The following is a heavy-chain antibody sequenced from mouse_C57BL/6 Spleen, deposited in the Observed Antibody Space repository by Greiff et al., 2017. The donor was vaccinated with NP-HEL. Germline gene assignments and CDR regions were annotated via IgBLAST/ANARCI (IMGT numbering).Heavy chain of an antibody. CDR2: IDPNSGGT. J-gene: IGHJ4*01. CDR3: ARGGNYYDYDGRSWDAMDY. Sequence: QVQLQQPGAELVKPGASVKLSCKASGYTFTSYWMHWVKQRPGRGLEWIGRIDPNSGGTKYNEKFKSKATLTVDKPSSTAYMQLSSLTSEDSAVYYWARGGNYYDYDGRSWDAMDYWGQGTSVTVSS. CDR1: GYTFTSYW. D-gene: IGHD2-4*01. V-gene: IGHV1-72*01.